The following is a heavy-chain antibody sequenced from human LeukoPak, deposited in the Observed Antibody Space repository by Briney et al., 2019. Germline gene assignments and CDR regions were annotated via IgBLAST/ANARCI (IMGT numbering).Heavy chain of an antibody. Sequence: GGSLRLSCAASGFTFSNYAMSGVRHTPGKGLEWVSIIRGSDGSTYYADSVKGRFTTSRDNPKNTLYLEMNNLRAEDTALYYCAKARYTAGWYTFDYWGQGTQVTVSS. J-gene: IGHJ4*02. CDR1: GFTFSNYA. CDR2: IRGSDGST. CDR3: AKARYTAGWYTFDY. V-gene: IGHV3-23*01. D-gene: IGHD6-19*01.